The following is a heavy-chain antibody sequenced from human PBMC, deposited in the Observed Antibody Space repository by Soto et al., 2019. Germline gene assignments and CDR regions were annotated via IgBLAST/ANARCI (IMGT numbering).Heavy chain of an antibody. V-gene: IGHV3-30-3*01. J-gene: IGHJ5*02. CDR1: GFSFTTYA. Sequence: GSLRLSCAASGFSFTTYAMHWVRQAPGKGLEWVAGISYDETYKYYAESVEGRFTISRDNSKNTLYLQMNSLRGDDTAVYHCARDRTGEDPGGWSDPWGQGTLVTVSS. D-gene: IGHD3-10*01. CDR3: ARDRTGEDPGGWSDP. CDR2: ISYDETYK.